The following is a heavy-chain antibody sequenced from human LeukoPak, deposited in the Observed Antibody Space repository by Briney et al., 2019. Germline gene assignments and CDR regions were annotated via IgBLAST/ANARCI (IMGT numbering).Heavy chain of an antibody. J-gene: IGHJ6*02. CDR3: ARAPSYSNYYCYYGMDV. D-gene: IGHD4-11*01. CDR1: GGSISSYY. CDR2: IYYSGYT. Sequence: SETLSLTCNVSGGSISSYYWSWIRQPPGKGLEWIGYIYYSGYTNYNPSLKSRVTISIDTSTHQFSLNLTSVTAADTAVYYCARAPSYSNYYCYYGMDVWGQGTTVTVSS. V-gene: IGHV4-59*01.